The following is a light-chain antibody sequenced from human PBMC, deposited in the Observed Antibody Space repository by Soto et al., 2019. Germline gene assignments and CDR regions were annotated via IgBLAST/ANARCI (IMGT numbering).Light chain of an antibody. Sequence: QAVVTQPPSVSGAPGQRVTISCTGSSSNIGAGYDVHWYQQLPGTAPKLLIYGNSNRPSGVPDRFSGSKSGTSASLAITGRQAEDEADYYCQSYDSSLSGWMFGGGTQLTVL. CDR3: QSYDSSLSGWM. J-gene: IGLJ3*02. CDR1: SSNIGAGYD. CDR2: GNS. V-gene: IGLV1-40*01.